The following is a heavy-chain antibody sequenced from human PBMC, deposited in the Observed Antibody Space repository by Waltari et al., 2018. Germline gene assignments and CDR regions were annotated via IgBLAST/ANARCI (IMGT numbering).Heavy chain of an antibody. CDR2: IYYSGST. CDR3: ARDHGGSHGCYFDY. D-gene: IGHD2-8*01. CDR1: GGSISSSSYY. Sequence: QLQLQESGPGLVKPSETLSLTCTVSGGSISSSSYYWGWIRQPPGKGLEWIGSIYYSGSTYYNPSLKSRVTISVDTSKNQFSLKLSSVTAADTAVYYCARDHGGSHGCYFDYWGQGTLVTVSS. J-gene: IGHJ4*02. V-gene: IGHV4-39*07.